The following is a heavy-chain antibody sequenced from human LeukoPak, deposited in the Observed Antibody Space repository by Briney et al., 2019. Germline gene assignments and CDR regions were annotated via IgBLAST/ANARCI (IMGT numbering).Heavy chain of an antibody. CDR1: SESFSVYY. CDR2: INHSGGT. CDR3: ARLAIYSSGTDN. J-gene: IGHJ4*02. D-gene: IGHD6-19*01. V-gene: IGHV4-34*01. Sequence: SETLSLTCAVYSESFSVYYWSWIRQPPGKGLEWIGEINHSGGTNYNPSLKSRVTISVDTSKNQFSLKLISVTAADTAVYYCARLAIYSSGTDNWGQGTLVTASS.